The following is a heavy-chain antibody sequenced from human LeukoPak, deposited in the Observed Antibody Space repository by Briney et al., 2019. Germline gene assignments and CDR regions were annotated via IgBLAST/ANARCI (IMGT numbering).Heavy chain of an antibody. V-gene: IGHV3-64*01. CDR3: ARIAVAGNYYYYYYMDV. CDR1: GFTFSSYA. Sequence: GGSLRLSCAASGFTFSSYAMNWVRQAPGKGLKYVSAISSNGGSTYYANSVKGRVTISRDNSKNTLYLQMGSLRAEDMAVYYCARIAVAGNYYYYYYMDVWGKGTTVTVSS. J-gene: IGHJ6*03. D-gene: IGHD6-19*01. CDR2: ISSNGGST.